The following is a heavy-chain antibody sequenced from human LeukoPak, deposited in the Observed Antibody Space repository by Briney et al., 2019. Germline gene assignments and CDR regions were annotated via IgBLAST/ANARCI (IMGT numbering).Heavy chain of an antibody. CDR1: GGSISSYY. D-gene: IGHD3-22*01. Sequence: SETLSPTCTVSGGSISSYYWSWIRQPPGKGLEWIGYIYYSGSTNYNPSLKSRVTISVDTSKNQFSLKLSSVTAADTAVYYCASSGYYVYAFDIWGQGTMVTVSS. CDR2: IYYSGST. CDR3: ASSGYYVYAFDI. V-gene: IGHV4-59*01. J-gene: IGHJ3*02.